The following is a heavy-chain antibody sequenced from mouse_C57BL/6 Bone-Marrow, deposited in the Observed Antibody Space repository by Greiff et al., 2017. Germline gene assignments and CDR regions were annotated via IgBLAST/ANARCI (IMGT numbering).Heavy chain of an antibody. J-gene: IGHJ1*03. CDR3: TRWGFHWYFDV. CDR1: GSNFKDDY. V-gene: IGHV14-4*01. Sequence: VQLQQSGAELVRPGASVKLSCTASGSNFKDDYMHWVKQRPEQGLEWIGWIDPENGDTEYASKFQGKATITADTSSNPAYLQLSSLTSEDTAVYYCTRWGFHWYFDVWGTGTTVTVSS. D-gene: IGHD2-3*01. CDR2: IDPENGDT.